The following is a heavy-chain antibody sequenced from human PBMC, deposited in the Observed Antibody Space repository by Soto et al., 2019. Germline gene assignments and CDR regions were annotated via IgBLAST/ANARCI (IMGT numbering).Heavy chain of an antibody. CDR1: GGSISSDGYS. CDR2: IYHSGST. J-gene: IGHJ4*02. CDR3: AKNLPGTCSFDY. Sequence: PSETLSLTCAVSGGSISSDGYSWSWVRQPPGKGLDWIGHIYHSGSTYYIPSLKSRVTISVDGSKNQFSLNMTSVTAADTAVYYCAKNLPGTCSFDYWGQGTSVTVSS. D-gene: IGHD2-15*01. V-gene: IGHV4-30-2*01.